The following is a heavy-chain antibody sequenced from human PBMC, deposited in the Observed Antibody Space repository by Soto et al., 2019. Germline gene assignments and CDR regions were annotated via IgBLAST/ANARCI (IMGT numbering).Heavy chain of an antibody. CDR2: IYYSGST. J-gene: IGHJ5*02. Sequence: SETLSLTCTVSGGSISSSSYYWGWIRQPPGKGLEWIGSIYYSGSTYYNPSLKSRVTISVDTSKNQFSLKLSSVTAADTAVYYCARHVYSWFDPWGQGTLVTVSS. CDR1: GGSISSSSYY. CDR3: ARHVYSWFDP. V-gene: IGHV4-39*01.